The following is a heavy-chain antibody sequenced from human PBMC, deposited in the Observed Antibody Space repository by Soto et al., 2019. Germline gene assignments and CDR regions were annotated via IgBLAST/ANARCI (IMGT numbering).Heavy chain of an antibody. CDR1: GFSFDDYT. V-gene: IGHV3-43*01. J-gene: IGHJ4*02. CDR2: ISWDGYNT. Sequence: GGSLRLSCAASGFSFDDYTMHWVRQAPGKGLEWVSLISWDGYNTYYADSVKGRFTISRDKSTNSLYLQMNGLRTVDTAVYYCAKDNGLVGGKDYWGQGTLVTVSS. CDR3: AKDNGLVGGKDY. D-gene: IGHD1-26*01.